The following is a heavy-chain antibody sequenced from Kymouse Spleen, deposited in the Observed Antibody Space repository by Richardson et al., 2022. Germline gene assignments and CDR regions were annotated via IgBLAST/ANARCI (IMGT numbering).Heavy chain of an antibody. J-gene: IGHJ6*02. Sequence: EVQLVQSGAEVKKPGESLKISCKGSGYSFTSYWIGWVRQMPGKGLEWMGIIYPGDSDTRYSPSFQGQVTISADKSISTAYLQWSSLKASDTAMYYCARHKWELLSPHYYGMDVWGQGTTVTVSS. V-gene: IGHV5-51*01. CDR2: IYPGDSDT. D-gene: IGHD1-26*01. CDR1: GYSFTSYW. CDR3: ARHKWELLSPHYYGMDV.